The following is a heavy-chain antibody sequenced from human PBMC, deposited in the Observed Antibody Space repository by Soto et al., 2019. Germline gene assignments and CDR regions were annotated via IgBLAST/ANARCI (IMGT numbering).Heavy chain of an antibody. Sequence: GGSLRLSCAASGFTFSSYSMNWVRQAPGKGLEWVSSISSSSSYIYYADSVKGRFTISRDNAKNSLYLQMNSLRAEDTAVYYCGRDKVPSARSDYYYGMDVWGKGTTVPVS. CDR2: ISSSSSYI. V-gene: IGHV3-21*01. D-gene: IGHD2-2*01. CDR1: GFTFSSYS. CDR3: GRDKVPSARSDYYYGMDV. J-gene: IGHJ6*04.